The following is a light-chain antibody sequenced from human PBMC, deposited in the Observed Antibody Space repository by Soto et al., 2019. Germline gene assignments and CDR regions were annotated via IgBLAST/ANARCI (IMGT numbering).Light chain of an antibody. CDR3: QQSDNWPLT. V-gene: IGKV3-11*01. CDR2: DAS. Sequence: EIVLTQSPATLSLSPGERATLSCRASQSVSSYLAWFQQKPGQAPRLLIYDASNRATGIPARFSGSGSGTEFTLTISSLEPEDFAVYYCQQSDNWPLTFGGGTKVEIK. CDR1: QSVSSY. J-gene: IGKJ4*01.